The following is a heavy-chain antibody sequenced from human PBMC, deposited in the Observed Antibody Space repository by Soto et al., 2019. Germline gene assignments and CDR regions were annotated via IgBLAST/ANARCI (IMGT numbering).Heavy chain of an antibody. CDR3: AKDDIAGSLDY. CDR2: ISYDGSNK. V-gene: IGHV3-30*18. Sequence: HPGGSLRLSCAASGFTFSSYGMHWVRQAPGKGLEWVAVISYDGSNKYYADSVKGRFTISRDNSKNTLYLQMNSLRAEDTAVYYCAKDDIAGSLDYWGQGTLVTVSS. J-gene: IGHJ4*02. CDR1: GFTFSSYG. D-gene: IGHD2-15*01.